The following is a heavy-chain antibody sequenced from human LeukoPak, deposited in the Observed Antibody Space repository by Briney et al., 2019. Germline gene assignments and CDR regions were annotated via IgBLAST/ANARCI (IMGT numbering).Heavy chain of an antibody. V-gene: IGHV3-33*01. J-gene: IGHJ4*02. D-gene: IGHD3-10*01. CDR1: GFSFSNHG. Sequence: GGSLRLSCAASGFSFSNHGIHWVRQAPGKGLEWVSLIWYDGSNKYYADSVKGRFTISRDDSMHTVYLQMNSLKTEDTAVYYCTTDRLPQLLWFGELFSYFDYWGQGTLVTVSS. CDR3: TTDRLPQLLWFGELFSYFDY. CDR2: IWYDGSNK.